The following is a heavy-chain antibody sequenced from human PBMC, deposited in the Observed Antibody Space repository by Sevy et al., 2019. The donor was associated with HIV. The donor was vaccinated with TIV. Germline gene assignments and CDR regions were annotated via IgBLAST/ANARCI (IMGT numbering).Heavy chain of an antibody. CDR3: AREERSGNKTSFDY. D-gene: IGHD5-12*01. V-gene: IGHV3-33*01. J-gene: IGHJ4*02. Sequence: GGSLRLSCAASGFTFSDYGMHWVRQAPGKGLEWVAVIWSDGSNKYYGDSVKGRFTMSRDSSNNTLFLQMNSLRVDDTAVYYCAREERSGNKTSFDYWGQGALVTVSS. CDR1: GFTFSDYG. CDR2: IWSDGSNK.